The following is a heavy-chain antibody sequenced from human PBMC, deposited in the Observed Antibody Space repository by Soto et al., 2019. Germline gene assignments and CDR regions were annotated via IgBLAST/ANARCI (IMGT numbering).Heavy chain of an antibody. D-gene: IGHD1-7*01. J-gene: IGHJ6*02. V-gene: IGHV1-18*01. Sequence: ASVKVSCKASGYTFTSYGISWVRQAPGQGLEWMGWISAYNGNTNYAQKLQGRVTMTTDTSTSTAYMELRSLRSDDTAVYYCARVDRLELRGAHYYYYGMDVWGQGTTVTVSS. CDR1: GYTFTSYG. CDR3: ARVDRLELRGAHYYYYGMDV. CDR2: ISAYNGNT.